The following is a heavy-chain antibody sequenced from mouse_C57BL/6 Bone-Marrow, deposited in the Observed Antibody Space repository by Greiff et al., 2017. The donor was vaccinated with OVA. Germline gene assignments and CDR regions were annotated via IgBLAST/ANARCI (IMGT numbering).Heavy chain of an antibody. CDR1: GYTFTDYY. Sequence: EVKLVESGPVLVKPGASVKMSCKASGYTFTDYYMNWVKQSHGKSLEWIGVINPYNGGTSYNQKFKGKATLTVDKSSSTAYMELNSLTSEDSAVYYCASDYGSPWFAYWGQGTLVTVSA. CDR3: ASDYGSPWFAY. V-gene: IGHV1-19*01. CDR2: INPYNGGT. D-gene: IGHD1-1*01. J-gene: IGHJ3*01.